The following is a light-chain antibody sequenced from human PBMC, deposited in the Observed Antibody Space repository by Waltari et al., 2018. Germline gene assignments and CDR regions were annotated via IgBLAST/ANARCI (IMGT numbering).Light chain of an antibody. V-gene: IGKV1-39*01. CDR3: QQSYSRPRT. Sequence: DIHLTQSPSSPSALVGVRVTTTPRASQSINSYLNWYQQKPGKAPSLLIYAASTLPSGVPARFSGSGSGTDFTLTISSLQPEDFATYYCQQSYSRPRTFGQGTKVEIK. J-gene: IGKJ1*01. CDR2: AAS. CDR1: QSINSY.